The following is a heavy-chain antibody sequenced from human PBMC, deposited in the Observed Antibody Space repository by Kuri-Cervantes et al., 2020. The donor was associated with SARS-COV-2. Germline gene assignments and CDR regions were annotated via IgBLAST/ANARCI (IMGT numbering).Heavy chain of an antibody. CDR2: IYYSGST. CDR1: GGSISSYY. Sequence: SETLSLTCTVSGGSISSYYWSWIRQPPGEGLEWIGYIYYSGSTNYNPSLKSRVTISVDTSKNQFSLKLSSVTAADTAVYYCRTSSSSVYYYYGMDVWGQGTTVTVSS. CDR3: RTSSSSVYYYYGMDV. J-gene: IGHJ6*02. D-gene: IGHD6-6*01. V-gene: IGHV4-59*08.